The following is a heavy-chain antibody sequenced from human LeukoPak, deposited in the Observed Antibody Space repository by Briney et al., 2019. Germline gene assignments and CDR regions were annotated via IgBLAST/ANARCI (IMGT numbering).Heavy chain of an antibody. D-gene: IGHD2-2*01. CDR1: GGSISSSSYY. Sequence: SETLSLTCTVSGGSISSSSYYWGWIRQPPGKGLEWIGSIYYSGSTYYNPSLKSRVTISVDTSKNQFSLKLSSVTAADTAVYYCARGGDIVVVPAAIAGFDYWGQGTLVTVSS. J-gene: IGHJ4*02. CDR3: ARGGDIVVVPAAIAGFDY. V-gene: IGHV4-39*01. CDR2: IYYSGST.